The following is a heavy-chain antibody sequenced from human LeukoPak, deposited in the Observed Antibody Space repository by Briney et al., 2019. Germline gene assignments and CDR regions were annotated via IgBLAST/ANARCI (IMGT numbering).Heavy chain of an antibody. Sequence: PSETLSLTCTVSGGSISSSSYYWGWIRQPPGKGLEWLGSIYYSGSTYYNPSLKSRVTISVDTSKNQFSLKLSSVTAADTAVYYCALAAGTLGVFDAFDIWGQGTMVTVSS. V-gene: IGHV4-39*01. CDR1: GGSISSSSYY. CDR3: ALAAGTLGVFDAFDI. J-gene: IGHJ3*02. D-gene: IGHD6-13*01. CDR2: IYYSGST.